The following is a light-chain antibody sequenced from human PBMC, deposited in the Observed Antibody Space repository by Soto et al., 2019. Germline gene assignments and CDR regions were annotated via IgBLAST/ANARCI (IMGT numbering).Light chain of an antibody. J-gene: IGKJ1*01. CDR2: KAS. CDR1: QSINTW. V-gene: IGKV1-5*03. CDR3: QQYQTYSQ. Sequence: DIQMTQSPSTLSASVGDRVTITCRASQSINTWLAWYQLKPGRAPKLLIYKASTLESGVSSRFSGSGSGTEFTLTISSLQPDDFATYYCQQYQTYSQFGQGTKVDMK.